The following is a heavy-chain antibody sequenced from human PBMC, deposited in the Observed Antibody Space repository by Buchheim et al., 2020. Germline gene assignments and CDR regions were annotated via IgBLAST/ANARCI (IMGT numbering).Heavy chain of an antibody. J-gene: IGHJ4*02. V-gene: IGHV3-48*03. CDR2: IGGTGRTI. CDR1: GFTFSSYD. CDR3: ARERTTAVACTVIGDN. D-gene: IGHD6-19*01. Sequence: EVQLVESGGGLVQPGGSLRLSCVAPGFTFSSYDMNWVRQAPGKGLEWVSYIGGTGRTIYYSDSVRGRFTVSRDNGKNSLFIQMNSLRADDTAVYFCARERTTAVACTVIGDNWGQGT.